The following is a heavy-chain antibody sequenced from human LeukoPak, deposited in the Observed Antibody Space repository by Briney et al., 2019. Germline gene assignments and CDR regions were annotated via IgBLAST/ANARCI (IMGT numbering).Heavy chain of an antibody. CDR1: GFTFSNAW. Sequence: GGSLRLSCAASGFTFSNAWMSWVRQAPGKGLEWVGRIKSKTDGGTTDYAAPVKGRFTISRDDSKNTLYLQMNSLKTEDTAVYYCRVSTVTTCYYYMDVWGKGTTVTVSS. V-gene: IGHV3-15*01. CDR2: IKSKTDGGTT. J-gene: IGHJ6*03. D-gene: IGHD4-17*01. CDR3: RVSTVTTCYYYMDV.